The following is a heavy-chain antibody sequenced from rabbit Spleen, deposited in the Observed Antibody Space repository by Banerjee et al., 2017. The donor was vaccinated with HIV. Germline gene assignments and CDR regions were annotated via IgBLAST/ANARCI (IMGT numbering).Heavy chain of an antibody. Sequence: QSLEESGGDLVKPGASLTLTCKASGFDFSSYYYMCWVRQAPGKGLEWIACIYTVSGSTWYASWVNGRFTISRDNAQNTVSLQMNSLTAADTATYFCAKDFGGLWGPGTLVTVS. V-gene: IGHV1S43*01. CDR1: GFDFSSYYY. CDR3: AKDFGGL. CDR2: IYTVSGST. J-gene: IGHJ4*01.